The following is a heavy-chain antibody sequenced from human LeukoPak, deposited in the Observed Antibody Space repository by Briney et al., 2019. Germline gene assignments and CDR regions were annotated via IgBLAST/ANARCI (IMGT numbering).Heavy chain of an antibody. CDR3: ARVDSSGPDY. CDR2: ISAYNGNT. J-gene: IGHJ4*02. D-gene: IGHD3-22*01. CDR1: GYSFSGSG. V-gene: IGHV1-18*01. Sequence: GASVKVSCKASGYSFSGSGISWVRQAPGQGLEWMGWISAYNGNTNYAQKLQGRVTMTTDTSTSTAYMELRSLRSDDTAVYYCARVDSSGPDYWGQGTLVTVSS.